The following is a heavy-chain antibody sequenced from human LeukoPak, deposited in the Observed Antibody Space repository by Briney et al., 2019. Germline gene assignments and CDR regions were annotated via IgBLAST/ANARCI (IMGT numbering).Heavy chain of an antibody. CDR3: AKDHSADGWPTFEY. D-gene: IGHD5-24*01. CDR1: GFGVHTVA. Sequence: SGGSLRLSCAVSGFGVHTVAMSWVRQAPGKGLEWLASITKYDGRLYYADSVRGRFTISRDTSQNELYLQMNSLRVDDSAIYYCAKDHSADGWPTFEYWGRGTLVTLSS. CDR2: ITKYDGRL. V-gene: IGHV3-23*01. J-gene: IGHJ4*02.